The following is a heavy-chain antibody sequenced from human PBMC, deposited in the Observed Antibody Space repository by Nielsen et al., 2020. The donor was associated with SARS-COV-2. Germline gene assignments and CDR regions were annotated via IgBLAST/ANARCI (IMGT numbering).Heavy chain of an antibody. V-gene: IGHV3-23*01. J-gene: IGHJ4*02. Sequence: GESLKISCAASGFTFSSYAMHWVRQAPGKGLEWVSLISAISGTTYYGDSVKGRFTISRDNSKNTVYLQMDSLRAEDTAVYYYASDVGGDCRGGSCYQRTENWGQGTLVTVSS. CDR1: GFTFSSYA. CDR3: ASDVGGDCRGGSCYQRTEN. CDR2: ISAISGTT. D-gene: IGHD2-15*01.